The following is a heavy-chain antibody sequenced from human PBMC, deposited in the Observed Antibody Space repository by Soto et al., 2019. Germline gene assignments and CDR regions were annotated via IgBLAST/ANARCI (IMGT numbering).Heavy chain of an antibody. Sequence: NLCVTCAVSGGSIESGAFSLSWIRQPPGKGLEWIGYVTHSGTAYSIPSLNGRLTLSVDSSQTQFSLKLTSVTAADSAFYYCARIHWPQSRLDYCGRGILVIVSS. J-gene: IGHJ4*02. CDR2: VTHSGTA. V-gene: IGHV4-30-2*01. CDR1: GGSIESGAFS. CDR3: ARIHWPQSRLDY.